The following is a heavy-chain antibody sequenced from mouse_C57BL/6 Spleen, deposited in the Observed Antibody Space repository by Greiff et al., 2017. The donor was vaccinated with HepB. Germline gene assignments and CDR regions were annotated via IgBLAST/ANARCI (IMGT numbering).Heavy chain of an antibody. Sequence: VQLQQPGAELVRPGSSVKLSCKASGYTFTSYWMHWVKQRPIQGLEWIGNIDPSDSETHYNQKFKDKATLTVDKSSSTAYMQLSSLTSEDSAVYYCARPGTGWYFDVWGTGTTVTVSS. J-gene: IGHJ1*03. CDR3: ARPGTGWYFDV. CDR2: IDPSDSET. D-gene: IGHD4-1*01. V-gene: IGHV1-52*01. CDR1: GYTFTSYW.